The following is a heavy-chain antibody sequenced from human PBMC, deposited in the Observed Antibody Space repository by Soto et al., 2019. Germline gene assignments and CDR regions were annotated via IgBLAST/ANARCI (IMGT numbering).Heavy chain of an antibody. V-gene: IGHV3-30-3*01. D-gene: IGHD6-6*01. Sequence: PGGSLRLSCAASGFTFSSYAMHWVRQAPGKGLEWVAVISYDGSNKYYADSVKGRFTISRDNSKNTLYLQMNSLRAEDTAVYYCARGGSSLKFDYWGQGTPVTVSS. J-gene: IGHJ4*03. CDR1: GFTFSSYA. CDR3: ARGGSSLKFDY. CDR2: ISYDGSNK.